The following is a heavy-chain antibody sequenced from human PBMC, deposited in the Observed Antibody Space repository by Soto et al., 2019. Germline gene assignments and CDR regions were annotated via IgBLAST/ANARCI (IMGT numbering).Heavy chain of an antibody. V-gene: IGHV3-23*01. D-gene: IGHD2-15*01. J-gene: IGHJ5*02. Sequence: VQLLESGGDLVQPGGSLKLSCAASGFTFSNYAMSWVRQAPGQGLEWVSTISGGGGSAYYADSVKGRFTISRDNAKNTVILQMKRLRGEDTALYYCAKGGCSGGSCYSFDLWGQGTLVTVSS. CDR3: AKGGCSGGSCYSFDL. CDR1: GFTFSNYA. CDR2: ISGGGGSA.